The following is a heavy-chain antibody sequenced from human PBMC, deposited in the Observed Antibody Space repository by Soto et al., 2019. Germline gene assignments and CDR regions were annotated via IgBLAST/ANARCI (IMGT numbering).Heavy chain of an antibody. CDR1: GGSISSSSYY. CDR2: IYYSGST. CDR3: ARLPPGYDILTGRYYYYGMDV. D-gene: IGHD3-9*01. V-gene: IGHV4-39*01. J-gene: IGHJ6*02. Sequence: PSETLSLTCTVSGGSISSSSYYWGWIRQPPGKGLEWIGSIYYSGSTYYNPSLKSRVTISVDTSKNQFTLKLSSVTAADTAVYYCARLPPGYDILTGRYYYYGMDVWGQGTTVTVSS.